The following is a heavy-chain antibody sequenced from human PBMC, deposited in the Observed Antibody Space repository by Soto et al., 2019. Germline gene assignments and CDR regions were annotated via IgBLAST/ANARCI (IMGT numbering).Heavy chain of an antibody. Sequence: QVQLQESGPGLAKPSETLSLTCSISGGSISDYQWNWIRQPPGKGLEWIGYIYYSGRTNYNPSLKSRITISLDTSTRQFSLRLRSVTAADTAVYYCARMRGLGEISPYLDYWGQGALVTVSS. CDR2: IYYSGRT. CDR3: ARMRGLGEISPYLDY. CDR1: GGSISDYQ. D-gene: IGHD3-16*01. V-gene: IGHV4-59*01. J-gene: IGHJ4*02.